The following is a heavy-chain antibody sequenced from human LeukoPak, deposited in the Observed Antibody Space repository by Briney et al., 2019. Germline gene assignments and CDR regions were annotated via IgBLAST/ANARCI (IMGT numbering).Heavy chain of an antibody. J-gene: IGHJ6*02. CDR1: GFTFSSYA. CDR2: ISYDGSNK. CDR3: ASGYDILTGALPTDPYGMDV. V-gene: IGHV3-30-3*01. Sequence: GGSLRLSCAASGFTFSSYAMHWVRQAPGKGLEWVAVISYDGSNKYYADSVKGRFTISRDNSKHTLYLQMNSLRAEDTAVYYCASGYDILTGALPTDPYGMDVWGQGTTVTVSS. D-gene: IGHD3-9*01.